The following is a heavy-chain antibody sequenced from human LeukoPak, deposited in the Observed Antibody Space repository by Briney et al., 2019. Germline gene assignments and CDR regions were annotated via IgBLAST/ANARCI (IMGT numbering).Heavy chain of an antibody. J-gene: IGHJ5*02. CDR3: ARSSIAVAGTLDNWFDP. CDR2: INPSGGST. CDR1: GYTFTSYY. Sequence: ASVKVSCKASGYTFTSYYMHWVRQAPGQGLEWMGIINPSGGSTSYAQKFQGRVTMTRDMSTSTVYMELSSLRSEDTAVYYCARSSIAVAGTLDNWFDPGGQGTLVTVSS. V-gene: IGHV1-46*01. D-gene: IGHD6-19*01.